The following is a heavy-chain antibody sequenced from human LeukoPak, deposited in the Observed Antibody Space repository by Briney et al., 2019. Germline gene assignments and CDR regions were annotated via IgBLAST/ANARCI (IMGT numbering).Heavy chain of an antibody. J-gene: IGHJ5*02. CDR1: GYTFTSYG. V-gene: IGHV1-18*01. CDR3: ARFLGYCSGGSCLNWFDP. Sequence: ASVKVSCKASGYTFTSYGISWVRQAPGQGLEWMGWISAYNGNTNYAQKLQGRVTMTTDTSTSTAYMELRSLRSADTAVYYCARFLGYCSGGSCLNWFDPWGQGTLVTVSS. CDR2: ISAYNGNT. D-gene: IGHD2-15*01.